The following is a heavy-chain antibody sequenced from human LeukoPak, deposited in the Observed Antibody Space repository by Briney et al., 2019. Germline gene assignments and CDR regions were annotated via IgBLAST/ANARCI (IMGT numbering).Heavy chain of an antibody. CDR1: GGSISSYY. CDR2: IYYSGST. D-gene: IGHD3-10*01. V-gene: IGHV4-59*01. CDR3: ARLGSASWYFDL. J-gene: IGHJ2*01. Sequence: ASETLSLTCTVSGGSISSYYWSWIRQPAGKGLEWIAYIYYSGSTSYNPSLKSRVTISLDTSKNQLSLKLNSVTAADTAVYYCARLGSASWYFDLWGRGSLVTVSS.